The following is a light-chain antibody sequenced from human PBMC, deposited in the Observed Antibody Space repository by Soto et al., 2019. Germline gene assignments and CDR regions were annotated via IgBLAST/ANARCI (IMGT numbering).Light chain of an antibody. CDR2: EGS. J-gene: IGLJ2*01. CDR3: CSYAGSSTLV. V-gene: IGLV2-23*01. Sequence: QSALTQPASVSGSPGQSITISCTGTSSDVGSYKFVSWYQQHPGKAPKLMIYEGSKRPSGVSNRFSGSKSGNTASLTISGLQAEDEADYCCCSYAGSSTLVFGGGTQLTVL. CDR1: SSDVGSYKF.